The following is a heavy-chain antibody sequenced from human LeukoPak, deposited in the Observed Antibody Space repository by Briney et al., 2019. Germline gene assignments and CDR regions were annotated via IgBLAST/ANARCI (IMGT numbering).Heavy chain of an antibody. CDR1: GFTFSSYG. J-gene: IGHJ4*02. D-gene: IGHD6-6*01. CDR3: AEDPGIAARLSNVDY. V-gene: IGHV3-33*06. CDR2: IWYDGSNK. Sequence: PGRSLRLSCAASGFTFSSYGMHWVRQAPGKGLEWVAVIWYDGSNKYYADSVKGRFTISRDNSKNTLYLQMNSLRAEDTAVYYCAEDPGIAARLSNVDYWGQGTLVTVSS.